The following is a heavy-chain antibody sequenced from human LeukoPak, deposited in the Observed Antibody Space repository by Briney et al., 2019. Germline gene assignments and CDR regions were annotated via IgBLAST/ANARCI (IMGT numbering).Heavy chain of an antibody. J-gene: IGHJ4*02. Sequence: PSETLSLTCAVYGGSFSGYYWSWIRQPPGKGLEWIGEINHSGSTNYNPSLKSRVTISVDTSKNQFSLKLSSVTAADTAVYYCARVNWNSSYFDYWGQGTLGTVSS. CDR1: GGSFSGYY. V-gene: IGHV4-34*01. CDR2: INHSGST. D-gene: IGHD1-1*01. CDR3: ARVNWNSSYFDY.